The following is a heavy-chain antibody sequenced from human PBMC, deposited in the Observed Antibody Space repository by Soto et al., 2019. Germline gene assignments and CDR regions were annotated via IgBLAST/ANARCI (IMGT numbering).Heavy chain of an antibody. Sequence: VGSLRLSGAVSGFICSSYDMSWVRQAPGKGLEWVSTILVGGSTHYEDSVKGRFTISRDTSKNTVYLQMNSLTAGDTAFYYCAKATATSGGAFEIYGQGTMVTVSS. CDR1: GFICSSYD. V-gene: IGHV3-23*01. CDR3: AKATATSGGAFEI. D-gene: IGHD1-1*01. CDR2: ILVGGST. J-gene: IGHJ3*02.